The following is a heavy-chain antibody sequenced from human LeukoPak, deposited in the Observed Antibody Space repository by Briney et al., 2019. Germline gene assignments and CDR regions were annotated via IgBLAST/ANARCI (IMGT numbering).Heavy chain of an antibody. CDR1: GFTFSTYG. J-gene: IGHJ4*02. Sequence: GGSLRLSCAASGFTFSTYGMNWVRQAPGKGLEWVSGISPSGGITYYTDSVKGRFTISRDNAKNSLYLQMNSLRAEDTAVYYCARDHQPYYYDSSGYLPYRYWGQGTLVTVSS. V-gene: IGHV3-21*01. CDR2: ISPSGGIT. CDR3: ARDHQPYYYDSSGYLPYRY. D-gene: IGHD3-22*01.